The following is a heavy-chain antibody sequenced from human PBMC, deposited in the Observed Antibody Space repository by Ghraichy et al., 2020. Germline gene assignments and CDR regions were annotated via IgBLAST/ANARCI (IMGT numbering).Heavy chain of an antibody. Sequence: SETLSLTCTVSGGSISSGDYYWSWIRQPPGKGLEWIGHIYYSGSTYYNPSLKGRVTVSVDTSKSQFSLKLSSVTAADTAVYYCARDRITMVRGVRVVQYYYAMDVWGQGTTVTVSS. V-gene: IGHV4-30-4*01. CDR2: IYYSGST. D-gene: IGHD3-10*01. CDR1: GGSISSGDYY. CDR3: ARDRITMVRGVRVVQYYYAMDV. J-gene: IGHJ6*02.